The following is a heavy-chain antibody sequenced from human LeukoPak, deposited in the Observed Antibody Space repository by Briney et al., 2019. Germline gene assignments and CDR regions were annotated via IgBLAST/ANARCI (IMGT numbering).Heavy chain of an antibody. D-gene: IGHD3-3*01. CDR2: INSDGSST. Sequence: PGGSLRLSCAASGFTFSSYAMSWVRQAPGKGLVWVSRINSDGSSTSYADSVKGRFTISRDNAKNTLYLQMNSLRAEDTAVYYCASDWGSDFWSGIDYWGQGTLVTVSS. V-gene: IGHV3-74*01. CDR3: ASDWGSDFWSGIDY. CDR1: GFTFSSYA. J-gene: IGHJ4*02.